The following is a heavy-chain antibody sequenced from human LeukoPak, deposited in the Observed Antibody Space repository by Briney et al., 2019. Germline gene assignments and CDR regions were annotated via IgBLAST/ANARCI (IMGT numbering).Heavy chain of an antibody. V-gene: IGHV4-4*07. CDR2: VSTSGSA. D-gene: IGHD2-21*01. J-gene: IGHJ5*02. CDR1: GASISSHF. CDR3: ARGDIVVGGGRNWFDP. Sequence: SETLSLTCTVSGASISSHFCSWIRQPAGKGLEWIGRVSTSGSANYNPSLKSRITMSVDTSKNQFSLNLSSVTAADTAAYYCARGDIVVGGGRNWFDPWGQGVMVTVSS.